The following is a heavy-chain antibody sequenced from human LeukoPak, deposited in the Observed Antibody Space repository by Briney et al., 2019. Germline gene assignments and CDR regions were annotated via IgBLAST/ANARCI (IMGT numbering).Heavy chain of an antibody. V-gene: IGHV3-21*01. Sequence: PGGSLRLSCAASGFTFSSYSMNWVRQAPGEGLEWVSSISSSSSYIYYADSVKGRFTISRDNAKNSLYLQMNSLRAEDTAVYYCARLSTSWYDDIDYWGQGTLVTVSS. CDR2: ISSSSSYI. J-gene: IGHJ4*02. D-gene: IGHD2-2*01. CDR1: GFTFSSYS. CDR3: ARLSTSWYDDIDY.